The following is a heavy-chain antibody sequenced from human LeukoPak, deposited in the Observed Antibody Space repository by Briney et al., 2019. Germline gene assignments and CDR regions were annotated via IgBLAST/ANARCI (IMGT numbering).Heavy chain of an antibody. CDR1: GFTFSDYY. V-gene: IGHV3-11*01. CDR3: AREFGDGYNYYYYGMDV. CDR2: IISSGSTI. D-gene: IGHD5-24*01. J-gene: IGHJ6*02. Sequence: GGSLRLSCAASGFTFSDYYMSWIRQAPGKGLEWVSYIISSGSTIYYADSVKGRFTISRDNAKNSLYLQMNSLRAEDTAVYYCAREFGDGYNYYYYGMDVWGQGTTVTVSS.